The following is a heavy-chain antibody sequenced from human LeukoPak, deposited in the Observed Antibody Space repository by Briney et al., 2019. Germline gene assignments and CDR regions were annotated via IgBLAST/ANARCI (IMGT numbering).Heavy chain of an antibody. D-gene: IGHD7-27*01. V-gene: IGHV3-30*18. CDR2: ISYDGSNK. CDR1: GFTFSSYG. CDR3: AKAGDSFRFDY. Sequence: GSLRLSCAASGFTFSSYGMHWVRQVPGKGLEWVAVISYDGSNKYYADSVKGRFTISRDNSKNTLYLQMNSLRAEDTAVYYCAKAGDSFRFDYWGQGTLVTVSS. J-gene: IGHJ4*02.